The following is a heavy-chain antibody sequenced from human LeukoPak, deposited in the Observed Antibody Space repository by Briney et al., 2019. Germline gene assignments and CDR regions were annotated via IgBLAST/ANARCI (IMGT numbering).Heavy chain of an antibody. D-gene: IGHD3-22*01. J-gene: IGHJ4*02. Sequence: SSETLSLTCAVYGGSFSGYYWSWIRQPPGKGLEWIGEINHSGSTNYNPSLKSRVTISVDTSKNQFSLKLSSVTAADTAVYYCATDSYYYDSGGYRTFDYWGQGTLVTASS. CDR1: GGSFSGYY. CDR2: INHSGST. CDR3: ATDSYYYDSGGYRTFDY. V-gene: IGHV4-34*01.